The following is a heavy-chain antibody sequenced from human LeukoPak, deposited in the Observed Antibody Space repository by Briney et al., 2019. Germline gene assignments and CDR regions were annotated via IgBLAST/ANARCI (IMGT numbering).Heavy chain of an antibody. CDR3: VRESGRSRVWELLRD. V-gene: IGHV3-30*02. Sequence: PGGSLRLSCAASGFTFSTQVIHWVRQAPGKGLEWVAFIQNDGSDKRYADSVKGRFTTSRDNSKNTVYLQMNSLRAEDTAMYYCVRESGRSRVWELLRDWGQGTRVTVSS. J-gene: IGHJ4*02. D-gene: IGHD3-10*01. CDR2: IQNDGSDK. CDR1: GFTFSTQV.